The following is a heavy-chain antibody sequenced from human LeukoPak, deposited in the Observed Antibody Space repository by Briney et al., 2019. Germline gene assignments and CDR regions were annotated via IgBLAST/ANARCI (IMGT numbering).Heavy chain of an antibody. CDR2: ISGSGAST. CDR3: AGNSPLYYYDSSGYYNY. J-gene: IGHJ4*02. V-gene: IGHV3-23*01. D-gene: IGHD3-22*01. CDR1: GFTFSSYG. Sequence: GGSLRLSCAASGFTFSSYGMTWVRQAPGKGLEWVSAISGSGASTYYADSVKGRFTISRDNSKNTLHLQMNSLRAEDTAVYYCAGNSPLYYYDSSGYYNYWGQGTLVTVSS.